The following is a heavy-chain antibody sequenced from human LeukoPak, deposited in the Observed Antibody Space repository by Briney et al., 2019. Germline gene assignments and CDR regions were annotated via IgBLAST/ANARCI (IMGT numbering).Heavy chain of an antibody. D-gene: IGHD1-26*01. Sequence: SETLSLTCTVYGGSFSGYYWSWIRQPPGKGLEWIGEINHSGSTNYNPSLKSRVTISVDTSKNQFSLKLSSVTAADTAVYYCARHLGATSRWGQGTLVTVSS. CDR1: GGSFSGYY. CDR3: ARHLGATSR. J-gene: IGHJ4*02. V-gene: IGHV4-34*01. CDR2: INHSGST.